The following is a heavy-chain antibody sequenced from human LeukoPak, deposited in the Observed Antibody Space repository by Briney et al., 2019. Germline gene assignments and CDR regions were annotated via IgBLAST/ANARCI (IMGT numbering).Heavy chain of an antibody. Sequence: GGSLRLSCSASGFTFSNYGMHWVRQAPGKGLEWVAVISYNGTNKYYADSVKGRFTISRDNSKNTLYLQMNGLRAGDTAVYYCVNYYESTGLDYWGQGTLVTVSS. CDR2: ISYNGTNK. V-gene: IGHV3-30*03. CDR1: GFTFSNYG. D-gene: IGHD3-22*01. J-gene: IGHJ4*02. CDR3: VNYYESTGLDY.